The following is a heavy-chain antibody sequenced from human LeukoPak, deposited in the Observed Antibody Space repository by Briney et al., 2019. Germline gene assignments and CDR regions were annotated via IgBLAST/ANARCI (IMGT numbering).Heavy chain of an antibody. Sequence: GGSLRLSCVASGFDFSSYAMTWDRRAPGRGLEWVSTIGAYAARTYYADSVKGRFTTSRENSKSTLSLQMNSLRAEDTALYYCAKDPLGGGSSLINWFDSWGQGVWVTVSS. J-gene: IGHJ5*01. V-gene: IGHV3-23*01. CDR3: AKDPLGGGSSLINWFDS. D-gene: IGHD1-26*01. CDR2: IGAYAART. CDR1: GFDFSSYA.